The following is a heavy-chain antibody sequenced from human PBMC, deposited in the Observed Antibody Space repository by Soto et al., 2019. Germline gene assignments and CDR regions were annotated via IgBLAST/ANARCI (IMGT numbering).Heavy chain of an antibody. J-gene: IGHJ5*02. V-gene: IGHV1-2*04. Sequence: QVQLVQSGAEVKKPGASVKVSCKASGYTFTGYYMHWVRQAPGQGLEWMGWINPNSGGTNYAQKFQGWVTMTRDTSISTACMELSRLRSDDTAVYYCARGHTIDPDIVVVVAATKNWFDPWGQGTLVTVSS. D-gene: IGHD2-15*01. CDR1: GYTFTGYY. CDR3: ARGHTIDPDIVVVVAATKNWFDP. CDR2: INPNSGGT.